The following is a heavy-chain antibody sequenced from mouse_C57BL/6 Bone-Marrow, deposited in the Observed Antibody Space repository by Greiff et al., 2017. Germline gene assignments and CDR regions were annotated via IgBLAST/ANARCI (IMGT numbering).Heavy chain of an antibody. CDR1: GFTFSSYG. V-gene: IGHV5-6*01. Sequence: EVQVVESGGDLVKPGGSLKLSCAASGFTFSSYGMSWVRQTPDKRLEWVATISSGGSYTYSPDSVKGRFTITRDNAKNTLYLQMSRLKSGDTAMYYCARRGRTSAMDDWGQGTSVTVSS. D-gene: IGHD5-1*01. CDR3: ARRGRTSAMDD. J-gene: IGHJ4*01. CDR2: ISSGGSYT.